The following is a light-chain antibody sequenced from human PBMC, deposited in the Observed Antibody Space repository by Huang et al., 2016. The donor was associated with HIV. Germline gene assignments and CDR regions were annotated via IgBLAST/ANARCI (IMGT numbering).Light chain of an antibody. CDR2: GTS. V-gene: IGKV1-39*01. CDR3: QQSYNTVYT. CDR1: QSISNY. Sequence: DIQMDQSPSSLSASVGDRVTITCRASQSISNYLNWYQQKPGKAPNLLIYGTSNLQSGVPSMFSGRGSGTDFTLTISGLQPDDSATYYCQQSYNTVYTFGQGTKLEI. J-gene: IGKJ2*01.